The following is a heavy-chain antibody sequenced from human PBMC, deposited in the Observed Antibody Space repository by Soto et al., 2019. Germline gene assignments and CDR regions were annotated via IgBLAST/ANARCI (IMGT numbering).Heavy chain of an antibody. CDR2: FYVNGKR. J-gene: IGHJ5*02. CDR3: XRDXXXXGXYAPWFDP. CDR1: RSTVTNNY. D-gene: IGHD2-2*01. V-gene: IGHV3-66*01. Sequence: DVQLVESGGGLVQPGGSLKLSCAASRSTVTNNYMGWVRQAPGKGLEGVSVFYVNGKRYYADSVKGRFTISRNRSKNTVYXQMNXXXXXXXAXYFCXRDXXXXGXYAPWFDPRGQGTLVTVSS.